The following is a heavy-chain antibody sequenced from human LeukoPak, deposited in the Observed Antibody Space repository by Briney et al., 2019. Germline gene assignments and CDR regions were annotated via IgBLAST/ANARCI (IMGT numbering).Heavy chain of an antibody. CDR1: GGSVSSGSYY. CDR3: ARTIAVAGTGFDY. D-gene: IGHD6-19*01. CDR2: IYYSGST. Sequence: SETLSLTCTVSGGSVSSGSYYWSWVRQPPGKGLEWIGSIYYSGSTYYNPSLKSRVTMSVDTSKTQFSLRLSSVTATDTAVYYCARTIAVAGTGFDYWGQGTLVTVSS. V-gene: IGHV4-39*01. J-gene: IGHJ4*02.